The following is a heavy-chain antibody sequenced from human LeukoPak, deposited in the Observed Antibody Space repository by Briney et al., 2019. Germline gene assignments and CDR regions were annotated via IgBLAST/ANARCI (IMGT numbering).Heavy chain of an antibody. Sequence: ASVKVSCRASGYTFTGYYMHWVRQAPGQGLEWMGWINPNSGGTNYAQKFQGRVTMTRDTSISTAYMELSRLRSDDTAVYYCARDTAMVTYWFDPWGQGTLVTVSS. D-gene: IGHD5-18*01. V-gene: IGHV1-2*02. J-gene: IGHJ5*02. CDR2: INPNSGGT. CDR1: GYTFTGYY. CDR3: ARDTAMVTYWFDP.